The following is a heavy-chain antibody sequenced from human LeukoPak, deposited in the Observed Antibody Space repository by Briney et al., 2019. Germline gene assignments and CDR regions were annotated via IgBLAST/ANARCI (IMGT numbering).Heavy chain of an antibody. CDR3: ASTVGAGGY. J-gene: IGHJ4*02. V-gene: IGHV3-30*02. D-gene: IGHD1-26*01. CDR2: ILYDGSNK. Sequence: GGSLRLSCAASGFTFSNAWMSWVRQAPGKGLEWVAFILYDGSNKYDADSAKGRFTISRDNSKNTLYLQMNSLRAEDTAVYYCASTVGAGGYWGQGTLVTVSS. CDR1: GFTFSNAW.